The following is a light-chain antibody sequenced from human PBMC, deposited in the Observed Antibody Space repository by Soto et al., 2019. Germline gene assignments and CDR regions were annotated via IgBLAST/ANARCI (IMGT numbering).Light chain of an antibody. J-gene: IGLJ1*01. CDR2: EVN. CDR3: ASYAGNSRYV. CDR1: SSDVGGYDY. Sequence: QSVLTQPPSASGSPGQSVTISCAGGSSDVGGYDYVLWYQQYPGTAPKLIIFEVNKRPSGVPDRFSGSKAGNTASLTVSGLQAKDEAVYYCASYAGNSRYVFGTGTKVTVL. V-gene: IGLV2-8*01.